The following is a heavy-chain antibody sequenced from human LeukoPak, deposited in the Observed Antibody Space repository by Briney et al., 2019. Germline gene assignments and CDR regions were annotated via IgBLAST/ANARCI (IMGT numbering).Heavy chain of an antibody. D-gene: IGHD3-10*02. J-gene: IGHJ3*02. V-gene: IGHV3-9*01. CDR3: AKDLFVGAQDAFDT. Sequence: GRSLRLSCAASGFTFDDYAMHWVRQAPGKGLEWVSGISWNSGSIGYADSVKGRFTISRDNAKNSLYLQMNSLRAEDTALYYCAKDLFVGAQDAFDTWGQGTMVTVSS. CDR2: ISWNSGSI. CDR1: GFTFDDYA.